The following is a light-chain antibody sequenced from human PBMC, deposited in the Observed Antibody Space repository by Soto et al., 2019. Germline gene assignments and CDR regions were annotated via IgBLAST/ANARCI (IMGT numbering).Light chain of an antibody. J-gene: IGKJ1*01. V-gene: IGKV3-20*01. CDR1: QSVSADY. Sequence: EIGLTQSPGTLSLSPGERATLSFMASQSVSADYLAWYQLKPDQAPRLLMYGSSSRATGIPDRFSGSGSGTDFTLTISRLDPEDFAVYFCQQYGSSPRTFGQGTKVDIK. CDR2: GSS. CDR3: QQYGSSPRT.